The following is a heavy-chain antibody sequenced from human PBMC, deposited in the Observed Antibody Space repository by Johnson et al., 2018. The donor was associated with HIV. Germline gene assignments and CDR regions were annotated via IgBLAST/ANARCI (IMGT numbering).Heavy chain of an antibody. J-gene: IGHJ3*01. D-gene: IGHD2-15*01. CDR1: GFTFDDYA. CDR2: ISWNSGSI. CDR3: AKRGGYCSGGACPHVFDV. Sequence: VQLVESGGGVVQPGGSLRLSCVVSGFTFDDYAMHWVRQAPGKGLEWVSGISWNSGSIGYADSVKGRFTIYRDIANNSLYLQMNSLRAEDTALYYCAKRGGYCSGGACPHVFDVWGQGTMVTVSS. V-gene: IGHV3-9*01.